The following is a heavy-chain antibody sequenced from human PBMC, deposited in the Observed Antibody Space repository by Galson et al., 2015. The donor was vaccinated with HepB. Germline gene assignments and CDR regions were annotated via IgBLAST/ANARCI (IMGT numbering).Heavy chain of an antibody. CDR2: ISGGATYT. CDR1: RFTFSDYY. J-gene: IGHJ4*02. D-gene: IGHD4-17*01. Sequence: SLRLSCAASRFTFSDYYMTWIRQAPGKGLEWLSYISGGATYTNYADSVKGRFTISRDNAKNSLYLHMGSLRDDDTAVYYCARVAHSDYGDHAHFDYWGQGTLVTVSS. CDR3: ARVAHSDYGDHAHFDY. V-gene: IGHV3-11*06.